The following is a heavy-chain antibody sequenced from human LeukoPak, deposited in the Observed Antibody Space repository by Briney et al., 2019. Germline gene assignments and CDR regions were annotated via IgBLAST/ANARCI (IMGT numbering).Heavy chain of an antibody. D-gene: IGHD5-24*01. CDR3: AGDGYNSYYFDY. J-gene: IGHJ4*02. Sequence: GRSLRLSSAAAGFTFANYYMSWISQAPGEWLGWVSYISSSGSTIYYADSVKGRFTISRDNAKNSLYLQMNSLRAEDTAEYYCAGDGYNSYYFDYWGQGTLVTVSS. V-gene: IGHV3-11*01. CDR2: ISSSGSTI. CDR1: GFTFANYY.